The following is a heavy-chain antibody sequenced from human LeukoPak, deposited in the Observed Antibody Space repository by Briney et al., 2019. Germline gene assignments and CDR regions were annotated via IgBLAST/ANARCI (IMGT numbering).Heavy chain of an antibody. D-gene: IGHD6-13*01. CDR2: IIPIFGTA. CDR3: AREGAAAGTPGGFDY. J-gene: IGHJ4*02. Sequence: SVKVSCTASGGTFSSYAISWVRQAPGQGLEWMGGIIPIFGTANYAQKFQGRVTITADESTSTAYMELSSLRSEDTAVYYCAREGAAAGTPGGFDYWGQGTLVTVSS. CDR1: GGTFSSYA. V-gene: IGHV1-69*13.